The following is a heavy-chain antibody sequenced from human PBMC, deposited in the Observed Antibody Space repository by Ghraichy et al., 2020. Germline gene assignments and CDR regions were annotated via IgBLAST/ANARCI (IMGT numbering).Heavy chain of an antibody. D-gene: IGHD3-3*01. V-gene: IGHV4-39*01. CDR1: GGSISSSSYY. CDR3: ARHQTRDDFWGGYYREPVAIFDY. J-gene: IGHJ4*02. Sequence: SETLSLTCTVSGGSISSSSYYWGWIRQPPGKGLEWIGSIYYSGSTYYNPSLKSRVTISVDTSKNQFSLKLSSVTAADTAVYYCARHQTRDDFWGGYYREPVAIFDYWGQGTLVTVSS. CDR2: IYYSGST.